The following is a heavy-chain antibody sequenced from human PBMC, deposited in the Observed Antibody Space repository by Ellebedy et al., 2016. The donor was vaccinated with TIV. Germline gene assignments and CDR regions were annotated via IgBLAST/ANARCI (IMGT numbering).Heavy chain of an antibody. CDR2: VASDGRTQ. Sequence: GESLKISCAASGFSFSTYGMHWVRQTPGKGLEWVAVVASDGRTQYYLNSVKGRFTVSRDNSKNTMFLQMSSLRVEDTAIYYCVKEFFKAVHGFDLWGQGIMVSVSS. J-gene: IGHJ3*01. CDR1: GFSFSTYG. V-gene: IGHV3-30*18. CDR3: VKEFFKAVHGFDL.